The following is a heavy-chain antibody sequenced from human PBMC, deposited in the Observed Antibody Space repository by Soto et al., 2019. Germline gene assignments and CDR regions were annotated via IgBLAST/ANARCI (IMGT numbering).Heavy chain of an antibody. D-gene: IGHD3-9*01. V-gene: IGHV4-31*03. Sequence: SETLSLTCTVSGGSISSGGYYWSWIRQHPGKGLEWIGYIYYSGSTYYNPSLKSRVTISVDTSKNQFSLKLSSVTAADTAVYYCARVPLQYDILTGYYTEYYFDYWGQGTLVTVSS. CDR1: GGSISSGGYY. CDR2: IYYSGST. J-gene: IGHJ4*02. CDR3: ARVPLQYDILTGYYTEYYFDY.